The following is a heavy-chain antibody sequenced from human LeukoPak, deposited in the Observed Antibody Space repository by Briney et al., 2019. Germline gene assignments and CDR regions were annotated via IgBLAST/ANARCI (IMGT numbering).Heavy chain of an antibody. CDR2: IIPIFGTS. Sequence: ASVKVSCTAPRGTFRSYATAWARPAPGQGLDWMGGIIPIFGTSNYAQKFQGRVTITADDSTSTAYMDLSSLRSDDTAVYYCARALYYYDNSGYPTAFDYWGQGTLVTVSS. J-gene: IGHJ4*02. D-gene: IGHD3-22*01. V-gene: IGHV1-69*13. CDR3: ARALYYYDNSGYPTAFDY. CDR1: RGTFRSYA.